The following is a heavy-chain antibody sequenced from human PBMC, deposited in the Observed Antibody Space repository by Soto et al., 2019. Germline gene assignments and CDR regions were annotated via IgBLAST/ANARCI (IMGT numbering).Heavy chain of an antibody. Sequence: SVKGSFKACAGTFSRYAISWLRQAPGQGLEWMGGIIPIFGTANYAQKFQGRVTITAAKSTSTAYMELSSLRAEDTAVYYCARDPEYSSSFFDYWGQGTLVTVSS. D-gene: IGHD6-6*01. CDR3: ARDPEYSSSFFDY. J-gene: IGHJ4*02. V-gene: IGHV1-69*06. CDR1: AGTFSRYA. CDR2: IIPIFGTA.